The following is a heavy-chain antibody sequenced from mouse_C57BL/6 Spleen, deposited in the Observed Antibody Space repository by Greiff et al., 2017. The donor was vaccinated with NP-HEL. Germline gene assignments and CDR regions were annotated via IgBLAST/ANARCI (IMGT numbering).Heavy chain of an antibody. CDR1: GYSITSGYD. Sequence: VQLQQSGPGMVKPSQSLSLTCTVTGYSITSGYDWHWIRNFPGNKLEWRGYISYGGSTNYNPSLKSRISITHDKSTNHFFLKLSSVTTEDTATYYCAMNWDVGFAYWGQGTLVTVSA. V-gene: IGHV3-1*01. J-gene: IGHJ3*01. D-gene: IGHD4-1*01. CDR3: AMNWDVGFAY. CDR2: ISYGGST.